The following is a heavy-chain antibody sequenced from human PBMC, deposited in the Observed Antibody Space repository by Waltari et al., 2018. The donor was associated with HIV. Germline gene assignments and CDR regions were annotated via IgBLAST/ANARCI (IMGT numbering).Heavy chain of an antibody. D-gene: IGHD3-10*01. CDR3: ARGPLYNWFDP. CDR2: ISWNSSQV. CDR1: GSTLDDYG. V-gene: IGHV3-9*01. J-gene: IGHJ5*02. Sequence: EVQLVESGGGLVQPGRSLSLSCEASGSTLDDYGMHWVRQAPGKGLEWVSSISWNSSQVRYADSVRGRFTISRDNAKNSLYLQMNSLRPEDTAFYYCARGPLYNWFDPWGQGTLVTVSS.